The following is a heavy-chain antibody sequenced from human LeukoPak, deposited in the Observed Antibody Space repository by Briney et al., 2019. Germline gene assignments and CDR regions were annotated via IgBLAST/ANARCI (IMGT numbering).Heavy chain of an antibody. CDR1: GFTFSSYA. Sequence: GGSLRLSCAASGFTFSSYAMHWVRQAPGKGLEYVSAISSNGGSTYYANSVKGRFTISRDNSKNTLYLQMGSLRAEDMAVYYCARDCGGDCYLEYYYYMDVWGKGTTVTVSS. CDR2: ISSNGGST. D-gene: IGHD2-21*01. V-gene: IGHV3-64*01. CDR3: ARDCGGDCYLEYYYYMDV. J-gene: IGHJ6*03.